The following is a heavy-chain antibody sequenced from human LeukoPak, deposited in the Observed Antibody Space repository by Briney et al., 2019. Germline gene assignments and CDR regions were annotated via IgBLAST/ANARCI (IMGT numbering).Heavy chain of an antibody. Sequence: GGSLRLSCAASGFTFDDYAMHWVRQAPGKALEWVSGISWNSGSIGYADSVKGRFTISRDNAKNSLYLQMNSLRAEDTALYYCAKGFGIAAAGTVGYWGQGTLVTVSS. V-gene: IGHV3-9*01. CDR2: ISWNSGSI. CDR1: GFTFDDYA. D-gene: IGHD6-13*01. CDR3: AKGFGIAAAGTVGY. J-gene: IGHJ4*02.